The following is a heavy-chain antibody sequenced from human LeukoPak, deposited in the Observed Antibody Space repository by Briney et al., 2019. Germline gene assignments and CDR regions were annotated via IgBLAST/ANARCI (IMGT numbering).Heavy chain of an antibody. J-gene: IGHJ5*02. CDR3: AKWRLGGGDCLYH. V-gene: IGHV3-23*01. D-gene: IGHD2-21*02. CDR1: GFTFSSSA. CDR2: ISGSDSGGRA. Sequence: GGSLRLSCAASGFTFSSSAMSWVRQAPGKGLEWVSSISGSDSGGRAYYADSVKGRVTISRDNSKNTLYLQMNSLRAEDTAVYYCAKWRLGGGDCLYHWGQGTLVTVSS.